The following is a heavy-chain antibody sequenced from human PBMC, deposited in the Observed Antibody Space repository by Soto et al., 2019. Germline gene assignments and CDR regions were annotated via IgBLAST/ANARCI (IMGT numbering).Heavy chain of an antibody. J-gene: IGHJ4*02. V-gene: IGHV4-30-2*01. CDR2: IYHSGST. CDR3: ARGMRNDILTGFATFDY. D-gene: IGHD3-9*01. Sequence: SETLSLTCAVSGGSISSGGYSWSWIRQPPGKGLEWIGYIYHSGSTYYNPSLKSRVTISVDRSKNQFSLKLSSVTAADTAVYYCARGMRNDILTGFATFDYWGQGTLVTVSS. CDR1: GGSISSGGYS.